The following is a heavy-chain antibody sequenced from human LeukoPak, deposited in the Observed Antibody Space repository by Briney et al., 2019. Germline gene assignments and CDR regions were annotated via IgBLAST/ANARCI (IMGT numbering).Heavy chain of an antibody. J-gene: IGHJ4*02. CDR2: IRSKGYGGTI. D-gene: IGHD3-3*01. Sequence: PGRSLRLSCTASAFIFGDYAMSWVRQAPGKGLEWVGLIRSKGYGGTIEYAASVKGRFTISRDDSKSIAYLQMNSLKTEDTAAYYCTRGPHYDFWSGYYFDYWDQGTLVTVSS. CDR1: AFIFGDYA. V-gene: IGHV3-49*04. CDR3: TRGPHYDFWSGYYFDY.